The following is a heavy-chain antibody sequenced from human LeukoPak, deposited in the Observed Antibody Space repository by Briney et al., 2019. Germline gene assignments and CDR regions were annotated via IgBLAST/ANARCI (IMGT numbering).Heavy chain of an antibody. CDR3: VKAYKKRSQHLVPLDY. V-gene: IGHV3-43D*03. CDR2: ITWDGDTT. J-gene: IGHJ4*01. Sequence: GGSLRLSCAASGFNFAEFAMHWVRQAPGKGLQWVSLITWDGDTTDYLDSVKGRFTISRDNSKSSLYLQMTRLRAEDTAFYYCVKAYKKRSQHLVPLDYWGHGTLVTVSS. CDR1: GFNFAEFA. D-gene: IGHD6-13*01.